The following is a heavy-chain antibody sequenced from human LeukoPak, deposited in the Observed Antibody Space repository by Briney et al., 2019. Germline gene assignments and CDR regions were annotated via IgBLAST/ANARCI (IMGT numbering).Heavy chain of an antibody. Sequence: ASVKVSCKASGYTFTSYYMHWVRQAPGQGLEWMGIINPSGGSTSYAQKFQGRVTMTRDTSTSTVYMELSSLRSEDTAVYYCARGVFDLGLVALYYFDYWGQGTLVTVSP. CDR1: GYTFTSYY. D-gene: IGHD3-9*01. CDR3: ARGVFDLGLVALYYFDY. J-gene: IGHJ4*02. V-gene: IGHV1-46*01. CDR2: INPSGGST.